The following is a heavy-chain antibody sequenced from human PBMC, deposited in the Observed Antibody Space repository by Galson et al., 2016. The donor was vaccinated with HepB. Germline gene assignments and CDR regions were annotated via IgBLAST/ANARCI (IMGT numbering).Heavy chain of an antibody. CDR2: INPGDGET. CDR1: GYTFTNYA. V-gene: IGHV1-3*01. D-gene: IGHD6-19*01. Sequence: SVKVSCKASGYTFTNYAIHWVRQAPEQRLAWMGWINPGDGETKYSENFRGRVSINRDTSARTAHMELTSLRFEDTAIYFCERGQFDAFDIWGQGTVVTVSS. CDR3: ERGQFDAFDI. J-gene: IGHJ3*02.